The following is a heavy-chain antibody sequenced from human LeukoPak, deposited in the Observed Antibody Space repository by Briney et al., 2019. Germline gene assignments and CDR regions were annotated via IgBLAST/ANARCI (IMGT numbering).Heavy chain of an antibody. Sequence: GGSLRLSCAAFGFTFSSYGMHWVRQAPGKGLEWVAFIRYDGSNKYYADSVKGRFTISRDNSKNTLYLQMNSLRAEDTAVYYCAKDGERFTGFGEWRPFDYWGQGTLVTVSS. D-gene: IGHD3-10*01. J-gene: IGHJ4*02. CDR1: GFTFSSYG. CDR2: IRYDGSNK. CDR3: AKDGERFTGFGEWRPFDY. V-gene: IGHV3-30*02.